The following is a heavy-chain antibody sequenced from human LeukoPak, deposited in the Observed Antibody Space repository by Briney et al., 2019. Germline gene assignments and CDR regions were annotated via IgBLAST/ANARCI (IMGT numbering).Heavy chain of an antibody. V-gene: IGHV1-18*01. CDR2: ISAYNGNT. Sequence: GASVKVSCKASGYTFTSYGISWVRQAPGQGLEWMGWISAYNGNTNYAQKLQGRVTMTTDTSTSTAYMELRSLRSDDTAVYYCARLGILTGYSYYYYMDVWGKGTTVTISS. D-gene: IGHD3-9*01. CDR3: ARLGILTGYSYYYYMDV. J-gene: IGHJ6*03. CDR1: GYTFTSYG.